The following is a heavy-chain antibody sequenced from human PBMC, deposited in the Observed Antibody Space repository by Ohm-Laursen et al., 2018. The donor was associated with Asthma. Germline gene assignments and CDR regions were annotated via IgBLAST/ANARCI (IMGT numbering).Heavy chain of an antibody. CDR1: GYTFSRYS. V-gene: IGHV3-21*01. Sequence: QRLSRTASGYTFSRYSIHWGRQIPGKGLERVASISTASTFIYYADSVRGRFTTSRDNAKNSVYLQMNSLRAEDTALYYCARIGPEWELPGREYSLHHWGQGTQVTVSS. J-gene: IGHJ1*01. CDR3: ARIGPEWELPGREYSLHH. CDR2: ISTASTFI. D-gene: IGHD1-26*01.